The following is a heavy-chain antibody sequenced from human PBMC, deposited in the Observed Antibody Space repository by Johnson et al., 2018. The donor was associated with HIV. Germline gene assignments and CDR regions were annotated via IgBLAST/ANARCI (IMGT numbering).Heavy chain of an antibody. V-gene: IGHV3-30-3*01. J-gene: IGHJ3*02. CDR3: IQLDAFDI. CDR2: ISYDGSNK. CDR1: GFTFSSYA. Sequence: QVQLVESGGGVVQPGRSLRLSCAASGFTFSSYAMHWVRQAPGKGLEWVAVISYDGSNKYYAESVKGRFTISRDNSKNTLYLQMNSLRAEDTAVYYCIQLDAFDIWGQGTMVTVSS. D-gene: IGHD5-18*01.